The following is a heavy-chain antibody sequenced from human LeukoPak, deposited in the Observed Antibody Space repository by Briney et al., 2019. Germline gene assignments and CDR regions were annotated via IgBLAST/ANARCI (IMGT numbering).Heavy chain of an antibody. CDR3: ARGGVVTGTKYALEY. V-gene: IGHV3-30*01. D-gene: IGHD1-7*01. J-gene: IGHJ4*02. CDR1: GFIFSYYA. Sequence: AGGSLRLSCTASGFIFSYYAMHGVRQAPGKGLEWVAIISYDGTDENFADSVEGRFTISRDNSMNTLYLQMNSLRHEDTAVYFCARGGVVTGTKYALEYWGQGTLVPVSS. CDR2: ISYDGTDE.